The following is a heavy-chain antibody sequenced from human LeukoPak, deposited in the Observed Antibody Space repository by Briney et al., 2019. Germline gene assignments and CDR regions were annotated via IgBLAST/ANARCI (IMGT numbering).Heavy chain of an antibody. V-gene: IGHV1-18*01. CDR2: ISAYNGNT. J-gene: IGHJ4*02. CDR1: GYTFTSYG. D-gene: IGHD6-13*01. CDR3: ARILLGIAAAGTDDY. Sequence: ASVKVSCKASGYTFTSYGSSWVRQAPGQGLEWMGWISAYNGNTNYAQKLQGRVTMTTDTSTSTAYMELRSLRSDDTAVYYCARILLGIAAAGTDDYWGQGTLVTVSS.